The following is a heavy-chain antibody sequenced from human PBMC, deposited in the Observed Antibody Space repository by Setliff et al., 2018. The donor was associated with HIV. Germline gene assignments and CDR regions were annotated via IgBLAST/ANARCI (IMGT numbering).Heavy chain of an antibody. J-gene: IGHJ3*02. CDR1: GFTFNGYA. V-gene: IGHV3-23*01. D-gene: IGHD4-17*01. CDR3: AREVDGDELLGAFDI. Sequence: PGGSLRLSCAASGFTFNGYAMSWVRQAPGKGPEWVSAISDSGVGTYYGDSVKGRFTISRDNSKNTLYLQMNSLRVEDTALYYCAREVDGDELLGAFDIWGQGTTVTVSS. CDR2: ISDSGVGT.